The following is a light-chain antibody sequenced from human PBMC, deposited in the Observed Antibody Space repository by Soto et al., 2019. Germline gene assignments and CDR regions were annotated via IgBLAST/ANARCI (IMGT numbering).Light chain of an antibody. CDR2: EVS. V-gene: IGLV2-14*02. J-gene: IGLJ3*02. Sequence: QSVLTQPASVSGSPGQSITISCTGTNSDVGNYNLVSWYQQHPGKAPKLMIYEVSDRPSGVSNRFSGSKSGNVASLTISGLQAEDEADYYCSSYTRSSTLVFGGGTKLTVL. CDR3: SSYTRSSTLV. CDR1: NSDVGNYNL.